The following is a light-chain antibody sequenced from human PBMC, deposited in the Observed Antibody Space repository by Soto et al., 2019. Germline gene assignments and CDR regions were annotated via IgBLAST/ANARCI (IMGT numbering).Light chain of an antibody. J-gene: IGLJ1*01. V-gene: IGLV2-23*01. CDR2: EGT. CDR3: CSYASSSSYV. Sequence: QSALTQPASVSGSPGQSITISCSGTTSDVGGYNLVSWYQQHTAKAPKLLIYEGTQRPSGVSSRFSGSKSSNASSLTISGLQAEDEADYYCCSYASSSSYVFGTGTKVTVL. CDR1: TSDVGGYNL.